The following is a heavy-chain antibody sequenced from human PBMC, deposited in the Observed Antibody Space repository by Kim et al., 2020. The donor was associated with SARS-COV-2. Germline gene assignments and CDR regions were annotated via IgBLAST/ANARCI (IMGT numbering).Heavy chain of an antibody. CDR1: GYSFTSYW. Sequence: GESLKISCKGSGYSFTSYWISWVRQMPGKGLEWMGRIDPSDSYTNYSPSFQGHVTISADKSISTAYLQWSSLKASDTAMYYCARHYYDILTGYFGHDAFDIWGQGTMVTVSS. CDR3: ARHYYDILTGYFGHDAFDI. V-gene: IGHV5-10-1*01. D-gene: IGHD3-9*01. J-gene: IGHJ3*02. CDR2: IDPSDSYT.